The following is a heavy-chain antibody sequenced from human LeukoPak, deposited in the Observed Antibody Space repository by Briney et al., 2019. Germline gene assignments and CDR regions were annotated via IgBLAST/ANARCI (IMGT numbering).Heavy chain of an antibody. J-gene: IGHJ4*02. Sequence: SETLSLTCAVYGGSFSGYYWSWIRQPPGKGLEWIGEINHSGSTNYNPSLKSRVTISVDTSKNQFSLKVSSVTVADTAVYYCARTVAGTFDYWGQGTLVTVSS. CDR3: ARTVAGTFDY. V-gene: IGHV4-34*01. CDR2: INHSGST. D-gene: IGHD6-19*01. CDR1: GGSFSGYY.